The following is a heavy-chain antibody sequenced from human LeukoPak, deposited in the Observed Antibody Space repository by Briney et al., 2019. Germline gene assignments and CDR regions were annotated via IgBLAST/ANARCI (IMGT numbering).Heavy chain of an antibody. CDR1: GYTFTSYG. J-gene: IGHJ5*02. Sequence: ASVKVSCKASGYTFTSYGISWVRQAPGQGLEWMGRIIPSLDVANYAQKFQGRVTITAYKSTSTVYMELSSLKSEDTAVYYCVYCSGGSCFASNWFDPWGQGTLVTVSS. CDR3: VYCSGGSCFASNWFDP. V-gene: IGHV1-69*04. CDR2: IIPSLDVA. D-gene: IGHD2-15*01.